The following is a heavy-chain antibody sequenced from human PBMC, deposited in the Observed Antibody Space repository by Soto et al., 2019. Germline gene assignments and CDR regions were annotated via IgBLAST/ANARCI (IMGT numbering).Heavy chain of an antibody. J-gene: IGHJ5*02. Sequence: SVKVSCKSSGGTFSSYAISWVRQAPGQGLEWMGGIIPIFGTANYAQKFQGRVTVTADESTSTAYMELSSLRSEDTAVYYCARAPPVFGVVNPDNWFDPWGQGTLVTVSS. CDR2: IIPIFGTA. D-gene: IGHD3-3*01. CDR1: GGTFSSYA. CDR3: ARAPPVFGVVNPDNWFDP. V-gene: IGHV1-69*13.